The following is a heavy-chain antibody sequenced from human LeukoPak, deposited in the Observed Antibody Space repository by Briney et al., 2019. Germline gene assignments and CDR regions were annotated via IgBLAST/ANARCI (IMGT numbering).Heavy chain of an antibody. V-gene: IGHV3-48*04. CDR2: ITSSSSTI. CDR1: GFTFSSYS. J-gene: IGHJ6*03. D-gene: IGHD2-15*01. Sequence: GGSLRLSCAASGFTFSSYSMNWVRQAPGKGLEWVSYITSSSSTIYYADSVKGRFTISRDNAKNSLFLQMNSLRAEDTAVYYCARVLRYCSGGNCYSGGLGYMDVWGKGTTVTISS. CDR3: ARVLRYCSGGNCYSGGLGYMDV.